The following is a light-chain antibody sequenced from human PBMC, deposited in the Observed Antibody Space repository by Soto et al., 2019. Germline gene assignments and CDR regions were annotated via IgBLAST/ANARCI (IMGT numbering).Light chain of an antibody. V-gene: IGKV3-20*01. CDR2: GAS. CDR1: QRVSSSY. J-gene: IGKJ1*01. CDR3: QQYGSSQT. Sequence: EIVLTQSPGTLSLSPGERATLSCRASQRVSSSYLAWYQQKPGQAPRLLIYGASSRATGIPDRFSGSGSGTDFTLTISRLEPEDSAVYYCQQYGSSQTFGQGTKVEIK.